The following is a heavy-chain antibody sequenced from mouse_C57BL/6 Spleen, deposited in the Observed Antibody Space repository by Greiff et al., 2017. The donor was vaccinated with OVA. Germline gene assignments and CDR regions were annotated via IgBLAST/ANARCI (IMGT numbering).Heavy chain of an antibody. V-gene: IGHV1-49*01. J-gene: IGHJ4*01. CDR1: YFAFMASA. D-gene: IGHD1-1*01. CDR2: FNMYSDAT. CDR3: ARSDGSHAVDY. Sequence: LQQSGAELVRPGSSVKLSCKASYFAFMASAMHWVKQRPGHGLEWIGSFNMYSDATEYSEKFKGKGTLTANKSSSTAYMELSSLTSEDAAVYYCARSDGSHAVDYWGQGTSVTVSA.